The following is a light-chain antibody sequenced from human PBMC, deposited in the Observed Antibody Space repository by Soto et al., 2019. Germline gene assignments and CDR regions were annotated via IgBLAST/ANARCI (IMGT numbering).Light chain of an antibody. V-gene: IGKV1-12*01. CDR1: QDVSNW. CDR2: AAS. CDR3: QQANSFPLT. Sequence: DIQMTHSPSSVSASVGGRLTISYRASQDVSNWLAWYQQKQGKAPNLLIYAASTLQSGVPSRFSGSRYGTDFTLTISSLQTEDFATYYCQQANSFPLTFGQGTRLEIK. J-gene: IGKJ5*01.